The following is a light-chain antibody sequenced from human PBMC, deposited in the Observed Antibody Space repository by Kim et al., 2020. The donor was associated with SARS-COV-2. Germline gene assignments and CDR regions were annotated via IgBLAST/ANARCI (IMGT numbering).Light chain of an antibody. CDR3: QSYDGSLSGSVV. CDR2: ANT. J-gene: IGLJ2*01. V-gene: IGLV1-40*01. Sequence: VTISCTGSSSHIGAGYEIHWYQQLPGTAPKLLIYANTNRPSGVPDRFSGSKSGTSASLAITGLQPEDEADYYCQSYDGSLSGSVVFGGGTQLTVL. CDR1: SSHIGAGYE.